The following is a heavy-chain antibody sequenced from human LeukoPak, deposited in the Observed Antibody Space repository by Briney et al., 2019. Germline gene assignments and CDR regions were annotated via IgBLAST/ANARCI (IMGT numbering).Heavy chain of an antibody. D-gene: IGHD5-18*01. Sequence: EASVKVPCKASGYTFTSYGISWVRQAPGQGLEWMGWISAYNGNTNYAQKLQGRVTMTTDTSTSTAYMELRSLRSDDTAVYYCARPLRGYSYGLYYFDYWGQGTLVTVSS. CDR1: GYTFTSYG. CDR3: ARPLRGYSYGLYYFDY. J-gene: IGHJ4*02. V-gene: IGHV1-18*01. CDR2: ISAYNGNT.